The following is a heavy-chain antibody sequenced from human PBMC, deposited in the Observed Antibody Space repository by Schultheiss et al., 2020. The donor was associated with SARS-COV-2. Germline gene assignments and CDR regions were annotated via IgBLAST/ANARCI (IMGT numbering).Heavy chain of an antibody. Sequence: ASVKVSCKASGYTFTGYYMHLVRQAPGQGLEWMGWINPNSGGTNYAQKFQGRVTMTRDTSISTAYMELSRLRSDDTAVYYCARGKRGYSYGYYYYYGMDVWGQGTTVTVSS. CDR2: INPNSGGT. CDR1: GYTFTGYY. CDR3: ARGKRGYSYGYYYYYGMDV. D-gene: IGHD5-18*01. J-gene: IGHJ6*02. V-gene: IGHV1-2*02.